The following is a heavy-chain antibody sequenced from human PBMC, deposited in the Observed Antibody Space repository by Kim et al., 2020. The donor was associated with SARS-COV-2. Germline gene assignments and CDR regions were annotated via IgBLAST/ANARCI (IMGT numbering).Heavy chain of an antibody. CDR1: GGSFSGYY. CDR3: ARLPYLSGYYYGLDV. D-gene: IGHD1-1*01. V-gene: IGHV4-34*01. CDR2: INRSGST. J-gene: IGHJ6*02. Sequence: SETLSLTCAVYGGSFSGYYWSWIRQPPGKGLEWIGEINRSGSTNYNPSLKSRVTISVDTSKNQFSLELSSVTAADTAVFYCARLPYLSGYYYGLDVWGQGTTVTVSS.